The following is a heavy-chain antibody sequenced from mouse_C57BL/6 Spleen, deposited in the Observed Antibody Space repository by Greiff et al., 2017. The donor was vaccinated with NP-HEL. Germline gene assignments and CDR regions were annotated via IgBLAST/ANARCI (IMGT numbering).Heavy chain of an antibody. CDR1: GYAFSSSW. CDR2: IYPGDGDT. D-gene: IGHD3-3*01. J-gene: IGHJ2*01. CDR3: ARGGGLGLYFDY. Sequence: QVQLKESGPELVKPGASVKISCKASGYAFSSSWMNWVKQRPGKGLEWIGRIYPGDGDTNYNGKFKGKATLTADKSSSTAYMQLSSLTSEDSAVYFCARGGGLGLYFDYWGQGTTLTVSS. V-gene: IGHV1-82*01.